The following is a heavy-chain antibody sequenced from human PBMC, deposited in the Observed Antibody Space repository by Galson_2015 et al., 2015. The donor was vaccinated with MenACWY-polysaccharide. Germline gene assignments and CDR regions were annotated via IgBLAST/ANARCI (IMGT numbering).Heavy chain of an antibody. CDR2: IDWDDDK. CDR3: ARGRLLLGGAFDI. CDR1: GFSLSTSGMC. V-gene: IGHV2-70*11. Sequence: PALVKPPQTLTLTCTFSGFSLSTSGMCVSWIRQPPGKALEWLARIDWDDDKYYSTSLKTRLTISKDTSKNQVVLTMTNMDPVDTATYYCARGRLLLGGAFDIWGQGTMVTVSS. J-gene: IGHJ3*02. D-gene: IGHD3-22*01.